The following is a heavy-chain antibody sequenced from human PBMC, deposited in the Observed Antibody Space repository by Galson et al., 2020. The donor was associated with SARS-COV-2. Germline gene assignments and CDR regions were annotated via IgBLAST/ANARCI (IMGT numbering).Heavy chain of an antibody. V-gene: IGHV6-1*01. D-gene: IGHD1-20*01. CDR3: ARDFQYNIDY. J-gene: IGHJ4*01. CDR1: GDSVSSDSAA. CDR2: TYYRSKWYN. Sequence: SETLSLTCAISGDSVSSDSAAWNWIRQSPSRGLEWLGRTYYRSKWYNDYVQSVESRITIKPDTSRNQFSLHLDSVTPEDTAIYYCARDFQYNIDYWSHGALVTGSP.